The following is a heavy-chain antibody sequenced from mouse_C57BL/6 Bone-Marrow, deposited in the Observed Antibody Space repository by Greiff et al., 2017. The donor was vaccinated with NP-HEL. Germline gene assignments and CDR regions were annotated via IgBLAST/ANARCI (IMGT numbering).Heavy chain of an antibody. V-gene: IGHV1-76*01. CDR2: IYPGSGNT. D-gene: IGHD1-1*01. CDR1: GYTFTDYY. J-gene: IGHJ2*01. Sequence: VKLQQSGAELVRPGASVKLSCKASGYTFTDYYINWVKQRPGQGLEWIARIYPGSGNTYYNEKFKGKATLTAEKSSSTAYMQLSSLTSEDSAVYFCARWDSSFYYFDYWGQGTTLTVSS. CDR3: ARWDSSFYYFDY.